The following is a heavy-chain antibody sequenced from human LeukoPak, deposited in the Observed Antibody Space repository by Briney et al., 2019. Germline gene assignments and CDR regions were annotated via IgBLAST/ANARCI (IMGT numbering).Heavy chain of an antibody. D-gene: IGHD6-13*01. V-gene: IGHV4-4*07. CDR3: ARDRYSSSWYDAFDI. J-gene: IGHJ3*02. CDR2: IYTSGST. Sequence: SETLSLTCTVSGGSISSYYWSWIRQPAGKGLEWIGRIYTSGSTNYNPSLKSRVTISVDTSKNQFSLKLSSVTAADTAVYYCARDRYSSSWYDAFDIWGQGTMVTVSS. CDR1: GGSISSYY.